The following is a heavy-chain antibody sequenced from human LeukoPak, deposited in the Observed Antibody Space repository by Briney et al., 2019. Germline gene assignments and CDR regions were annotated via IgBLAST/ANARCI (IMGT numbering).Heavy chain of an antibody. CDR3: ARLVRSGSYQKYYFDY. Sequence: SETLSLTCTVSGGSISSSSYYWGWIRQPPGKGLEWIGSIYYSGSTYYNPSLKSRVTISVDTSKNQFSLKLSSMTAADTAVYYCARLVRSGSYQKYYFDYWGQGTLVTVSS. D-gene: IGHD1-26*01. V-gene: IGHV4-39*01. CDR2: IYYSGST. J-gene: IGHJ4*02. CDR1: GGSISSSSYY.